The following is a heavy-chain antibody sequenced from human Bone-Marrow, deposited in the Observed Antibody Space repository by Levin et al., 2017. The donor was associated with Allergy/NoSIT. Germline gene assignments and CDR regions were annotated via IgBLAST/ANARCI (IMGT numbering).Heavy chain of an antibody. V-gene: IGHV3-30-3*01. J-gene: IGHJ4*02. CDR2: ISDDGSTK. CDR1: GYTFSDYA. Sequence: SCAVSGYTFSDYAMHWVRQAPGKGLEWVAVISDDGSTKYYAESVKGRFTISRDNSKSTLFLQMNSLRADDTDSYYCARQYLWGQGTQVTVSS. D-gene: IGHD2-2*01. CDR3: ARQYL.